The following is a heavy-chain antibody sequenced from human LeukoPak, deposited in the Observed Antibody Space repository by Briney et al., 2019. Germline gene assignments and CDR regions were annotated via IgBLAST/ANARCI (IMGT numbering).Heavy chain of an antibody. CDR2: ITSGFTP. Sequence: GGSLRLSCAASGLTFSDYAMSWFRQAPGKGLEWVSGITSGFTPHYADSVKGRFTISRDNSKNTLYLQMNSLRDEDTAVYYCARDPIAAEPDYFDYWGEGTLVTVSS. J-gene: IGHJ4*02. V-gene: IGHV3-23*01. CDR3: ARDPIAAEPDYFDY. D-gene: IGHD1-14*01. CDR1: GLTFSDYA.